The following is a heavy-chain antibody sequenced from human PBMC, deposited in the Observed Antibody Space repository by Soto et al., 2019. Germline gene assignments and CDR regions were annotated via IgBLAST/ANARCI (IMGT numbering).Heavy chain of an antibody. CDR2: ISANGGST. Sequence: EVQLLESGGGLVQPGGSLRLSCPASGFTFNNYPMSWVRQAPGKGLGWVSGISANGGSTDYADSVKGRFTISRDNSKNTLYLQMNSLRAEDTAVYYCAKCGHNYRGFIDYWGQGTLVTVSS. V-gene: IGHV3-23*01. J-gene: IGHJ4*02. CDR1: GFTFNNYP. CDR3: AKCGHNYRGFIDY. D-gene: IGHD5-18*01.